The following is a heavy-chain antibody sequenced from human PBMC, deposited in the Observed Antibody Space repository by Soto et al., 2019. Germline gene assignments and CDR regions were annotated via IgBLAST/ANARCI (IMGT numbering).Heavy chain of an antibody. Sequence: SETLSLTCTVSGGSMSSVFWSWIRQPPGKGLEWIAYIYHSGNANYNPSLKSRVTLSVDTSNKQFSLKLNSVTAADTAVHYCARANIRELNAFDIWGQGTMVTVSS. V-gene: IGHV4-59*01. D-gene: IGHD1-7*01. CDR2: IYHSGNA. J-gene: IGHJ3*02. CDR3: ARANIRELNAFDI. CDR1: GGSMSSVF.